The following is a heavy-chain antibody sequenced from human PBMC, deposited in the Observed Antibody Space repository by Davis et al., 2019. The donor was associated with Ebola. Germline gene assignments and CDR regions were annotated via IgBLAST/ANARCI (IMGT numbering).Heavy chain of an antibody. CDR2: IYYSGST. D-gene: IGHD2-15*01. CDR1: GGSISSYY. Sequence: MPSETLSLTCTVSGGSISSYYWSWIRQPPGKGLEWIGYIYYSGSTNYNPSLKSRVTISVDTSKNQFSLKLSSVTAADTAVYYCARRGRILYSSYYFDYWGQGTLVTVSS. J-gene: IGHJ4*02. CDR3: ARRGRILYSSYYFDY. V-gene: IGHV4-59*01.